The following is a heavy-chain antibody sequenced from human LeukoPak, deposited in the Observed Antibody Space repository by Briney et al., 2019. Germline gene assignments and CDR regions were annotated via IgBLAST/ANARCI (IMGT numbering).Heavy chain of an antibody. V-gene: IGHV3-30-3*01. D-gene: IGHD3-10*01. J-gene: IGHJ4*02. CDR3: VREGYYESGSSPTFYFDF. CDR1: GFDFQNHV. Sequence: GGSLRLSCAASGFDFQNHVIHWVRQVPGKGLEWVAVISHHVNVKFYADSVKGRLTISRDNSAKTVYLQMNSLRPDDAAVYYCVREGYYESGSSPTFYFDFWGQGTVVTVSS. CDR2: ISHHVNVK.